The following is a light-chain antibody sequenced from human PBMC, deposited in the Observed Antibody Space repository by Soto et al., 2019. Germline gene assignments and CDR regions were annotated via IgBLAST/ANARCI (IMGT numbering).Light chain of an antibody. J-gene: IGKJ1*01. V-gene: IGKV3-20*01. CDR3: QHFVNSLTWT. CDR2: GAS. Sequence: EIVLTHSPGTLSLSPCERATLSFSASQSVSSTYLIWYQQKPGQAPRLLIYGASSRATGVPDRFSGGGSGTDFTLTISRLEPEDFAVYYCQHFVNSLTWTFGQGTKVDIK. CDR1: QSVSSTY.